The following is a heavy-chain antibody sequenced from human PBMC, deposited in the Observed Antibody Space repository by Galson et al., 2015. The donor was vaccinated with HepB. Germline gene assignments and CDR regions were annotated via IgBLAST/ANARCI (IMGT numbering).Heavy chain of an antibody. CDR2: INPSGGST. CDR1: GYTFTSYY. CDR3: AREGGNSGYDYIGFDY. Sequence: SVKVSCKASGYTFTSYYMHWVRQAPGQGLEWMGIINPSGGSTSYAQKFQGRVTMTRDTSTSTVYMELSSLRSEDTAVYYCAREGGNSGYDYIGFDYWGQGTLVTVSS. V-gene: IGHV1-46*03. J-gene: IGHJ4*02. D-gene: IGHD5-12*01.